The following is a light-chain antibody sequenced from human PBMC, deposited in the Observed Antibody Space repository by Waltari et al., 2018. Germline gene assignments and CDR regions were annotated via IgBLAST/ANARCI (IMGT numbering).Light chain of an antibody. V-gene: IGKV2-28*01. CDR1: QSLLHSNGYKY. J-gene: IGKJ2*01. Sequence: EIVMTQSPLSLPVTPGEPASISCRSSQSLLHSNGYKYLDWYLQKPGQSPQLLIYLASNRASGVPDRFSGSGSGKYFTLKISRVEAEDVGVYYCMQALQTPLFGQGTKLEIK. CDR2: LAS. CDR3: MQALQTPL.